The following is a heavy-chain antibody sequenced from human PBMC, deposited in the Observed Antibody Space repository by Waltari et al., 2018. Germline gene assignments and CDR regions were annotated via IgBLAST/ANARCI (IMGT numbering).Heavy chain of an antibody. CDR1: GFTFSSFT. CDR2: ITSDGYTT. CDR3: ARVRTTAWYGYFDY. D-gene: IGHD6-13*01. V-gene: IGHV3-64*01. J-gene: IGHJ4*02. Sequence: EVQLVESGGGLVQPGGSLRLSCAAAGFTFSSFTMHWVRQPPGKGLEFVSAITSDGYTTYDETSVKGRFTISRDNSRNTLYLQMGSLRAEDMAVYYCARVRTTAWYGYFDYWGQGNLVTVSS.